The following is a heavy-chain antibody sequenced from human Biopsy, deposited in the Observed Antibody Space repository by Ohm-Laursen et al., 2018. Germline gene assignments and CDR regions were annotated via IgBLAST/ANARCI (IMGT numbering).Heavy chain of an antibody. CDR3: ARQDGYLGYEY. V-gene: IGHV4-59*08. CDR2: ISGSSNT. Sequence: SETLSLTCIVSGGSFSGYYWSWIRQPPGKGLEWIGYISGSSNTNYNPSLKSRVTLSTDTSETQFSLRLSSVTAADTAVYYRARQDGYLGYEYWGQGALVTVSS. CDR1: GGSFSGYY. D-gene: IGHD5-24*01. J-gene: IGHJ4*02.